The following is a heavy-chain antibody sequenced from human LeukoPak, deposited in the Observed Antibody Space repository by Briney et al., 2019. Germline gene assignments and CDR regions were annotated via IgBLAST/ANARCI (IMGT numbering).Heavy chain of an antibody. Sequence: GESLKISCKASGYTFTGDWIGWVRQMPGKGLEWMGIIYPGDSDTRYSPSFQGQVTISADKSISTAYLQWSSLKASDTAMYYCARPPYCSSTSCWFDPWGQGTLVTVSS. J-gene: IGHJ5*02. CDR3: ARPPYCSSTSCWFDP. CDR2: IYPGDSDT. D-gene: IGHD2-2*01. CDR1: GYTFTGDW. V-gene: IGHV5-51*01.